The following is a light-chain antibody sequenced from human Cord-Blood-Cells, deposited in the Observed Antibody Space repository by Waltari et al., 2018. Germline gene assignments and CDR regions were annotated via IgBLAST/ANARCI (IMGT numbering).Light chain of an antibody. CDR3: QQYYSTPLT. CDR2: WAS. J-gene: IGKJ4*01. Sequence: DILMTQSPDSLAVSLGERATINCKSSQSVLYSSNNQNYLAWYQQKPGQPPKLLIYWASTRESGVPDRFSGSGSGTDFTLTISSLQAEDVAVYYCQQYYSTPLTFGGGTKVEIK. CDR1: QSVLYSSNNQNY. V-gene: IGKV4-1*01.